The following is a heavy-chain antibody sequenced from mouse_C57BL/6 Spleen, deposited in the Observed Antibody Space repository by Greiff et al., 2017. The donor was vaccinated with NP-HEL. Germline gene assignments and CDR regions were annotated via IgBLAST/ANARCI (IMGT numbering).Heavy chain of an antibody. CDR1: GYAFSSSW. CDR2: IYPGDGDT. Sequence: VQRVESGPELVKPGASVKISCKASGYAFSSSWMNWVKQRPGKGLEWIGRIYPGDGDTNYNGKFKGKATLTADKSSSTAYMQLSSLTSEDSAVYFCARGGGYAMDYWGQGTSVTVSS. V-gene: IGHV1-82*01. D-gene: IGHD1-1*02. CDR3: ARGGGYAMDY. J-gene: IGHJ4*01.